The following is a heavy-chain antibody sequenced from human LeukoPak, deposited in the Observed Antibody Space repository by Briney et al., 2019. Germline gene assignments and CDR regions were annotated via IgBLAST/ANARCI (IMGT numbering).Heavy chain of an antibody. J-gene: IGHJ6*03. V-gene: IGHV1-46*03. CDR3: ATVPAATDYYYMDV. Sequence: GASVKVSCKASGYTFTSYYMHWVRQAPGQGLEWMGIINPSGGSTSYAQKFQGRVTITTDESTSTAYMELSSLRSEDTAVYYCATVPAATDYYYMDVWGKGTTVTVSS. CDR2: INPSGGST. CDR1: GYTFTSYY. D-gene: IGHD2-2*01.